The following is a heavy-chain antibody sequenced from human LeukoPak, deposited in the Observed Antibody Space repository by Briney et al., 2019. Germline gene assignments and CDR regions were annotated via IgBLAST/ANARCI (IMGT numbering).Heavy chain of an antibody. CDR1: GYGFTSYW. CDR3: ASGDILSAYAFDI. CDR2: IYPGDSDT. J-gene: IGHJ3*02. D-gene: IGHD3-9*01. V-gene: IGHV5-51*01. Sequence: GESLKISCNGSGYGFTSYWIGWVRQMPGEGLEWMGIIYPGDSDTRYSPSFQGQVTISADKSISTAYLQWSSLKASDTAVYYCASGDILSAYAFDILGQGTMVTVSS.